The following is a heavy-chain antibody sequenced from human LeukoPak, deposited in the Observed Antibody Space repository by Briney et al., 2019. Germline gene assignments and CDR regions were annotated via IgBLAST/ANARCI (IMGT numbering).Heavy chain of an antibody. CDR3: ATVRTYGDYAMNY. CDR1: GYRFTSYW. V-gene: IGHV5-51*01. Sequence: GESLEISFKGSGYRFTSYWIGWVRQMPGKGLEWMGIIYPGDSDTRYSPSFQGQVTISADKSISTAYLQWSSLKASDTGMYYCATVRTYGDYAMNYWGQGTLVTVSS. D-gene: IGHD4-17*01. CDR2: IYPGDSDT. J-gene: IGHJ4*02.